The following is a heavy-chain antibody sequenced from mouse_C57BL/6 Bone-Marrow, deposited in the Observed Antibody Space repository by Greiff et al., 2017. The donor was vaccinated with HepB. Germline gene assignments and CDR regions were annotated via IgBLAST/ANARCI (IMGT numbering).Heavy chain of an antibody. Sequence: VKLQESGAELARPGASVKLSCKASGYTFTSYGISWVKQRTGQGLEWIGEIYPRSGNTYYNEKFKGKATLTADKSSSTAYMELRSLTSEDSAVYFCARRGYGNFHYWGQGTTLTVSS. CDR2: IYPRSGNT. CDR1: GYTFTSYG. CDR3: ARRGYGNFHY. D-gene: IGHD2-1*01. J-gene: IGHJ2*01. V-gene: IGHV1-81*01.